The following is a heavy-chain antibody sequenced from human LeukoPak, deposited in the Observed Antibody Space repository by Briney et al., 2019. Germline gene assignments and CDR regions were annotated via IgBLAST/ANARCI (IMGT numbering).Heavy chain of an antibody. CDR3: AKDDRWLQFCC. CDR2: IIPSGHTT. J-gene: IGHJ4*02. CDR1: GFTFSTYI. D-gene: IGHD5-24*01. Sequence: GGSLRLSCAASGFTFSTYIMNWVRQAPGKGLEWVSGIIPSGHTTYYADSVRGRFTISRDNSRNTLYLQMNSLRAEDTAVYYCAKDDRWLQFCCWGQGTLVTVSA. V-gene: IGHV3-23*01.